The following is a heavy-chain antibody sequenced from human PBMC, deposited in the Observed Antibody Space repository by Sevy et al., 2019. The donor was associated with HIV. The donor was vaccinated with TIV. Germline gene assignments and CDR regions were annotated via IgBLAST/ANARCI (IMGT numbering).Heavy chain of an antibody. CDR1: GFTFSSYA. CDR3: TKALSLIVVVVAASFDY. J-gene: IGHJ4*02. Sequence: GGSLRLSCAASGFTFSSYAMSWVRQAPGKGLEWVSAISGSGGSTYYADSVKGRFTISRDNSKNTLYLQMNSLRAEDTAVYYWTKALSLIVVVVAASFDYWGQGTLVTVSS. V-gene: IGHV3-23*01. CDR2: ISGSGGST. D-gene: IGHD2-15*01.